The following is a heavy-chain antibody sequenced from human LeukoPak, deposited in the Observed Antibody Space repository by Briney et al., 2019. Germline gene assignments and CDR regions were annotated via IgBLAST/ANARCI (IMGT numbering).Heavy chain of an antibody. J-gene: IGHJ4*02. D-gene: IGHD2-21*02. CDR3: ARAFCVGDCFVLHIYFDS. Sequence: SETLSLTCTVSGGSTSTSNYYWGWIRQPPGKGLGWIGSIYQRATVHYNPSLKSRVTISLDTSKNQFSLNLRSMKASDTAVYYCARAFCVGDCFVLHIYFDSWGLGTLVTVSS. CDR1: GGSTSTSNYY. V-gene: IGHV4-39*07. CDR2: IYQRATV.